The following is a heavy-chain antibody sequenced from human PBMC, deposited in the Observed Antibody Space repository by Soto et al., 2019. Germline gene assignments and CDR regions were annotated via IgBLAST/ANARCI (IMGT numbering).Heavy chain of an antibody. D-gene: IGHD3-3*01. V-gene: IGHV3-23*01. CDR1: GFTFSSYA. CDR3: AKDPDRRQNYDFWSGSLGPDAFDI. J-gene: IGHJ3*02. CDR2: ISGSGGST. Sequence: GGSLRLSCAASGFTFSSYAMSWVRQAPGKGLEWVSAISGSGGSTYYADSVKGRFTISRDNSKNTLYLQMNSLRAEDTAVYYCAKDPDRRQNYDFWSGSLGPDAFDIWGQGTMVTVSS.